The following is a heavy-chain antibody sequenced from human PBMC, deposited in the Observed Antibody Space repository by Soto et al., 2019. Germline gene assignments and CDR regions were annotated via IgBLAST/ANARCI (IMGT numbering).Heavy chain of an antibody. Sequence: ASETLSLTCAVSGGSISSGGCCWSWIRQTTGKGLEWIGYIYHSESTNYNPSLKSRVTIAVDTSKNQFFLKLSSVTAADTAVYYCARDQLHYYDSSGDNWFDPWGQGTLVTVSS. V-gene: IGHV4-30-2*01. CDR2: IYHSEST. D-gene: IGHD3-22*01. J-gene: IGHJ5*02. CDR3: ARDQLHYYDSSGDNWFDP. CDR1: GGSISSGGCC.